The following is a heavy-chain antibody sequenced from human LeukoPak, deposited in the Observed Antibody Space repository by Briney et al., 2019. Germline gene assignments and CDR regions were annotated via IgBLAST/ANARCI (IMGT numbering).Heavy chain of an antibody. V-gene: IGHV3-20*04. D-gene: IGHD3-3*01. CDR3: ARVGRATRFWSGYYAAHFDY. Sequence: GGSLRLSCAASGFTFDDYGMSWVRQAPGKGLEWVSGINWNGGSTGYADSVKGRFTISRDNAKNSLYLQMNSLRAEETALYYCARVGRATRFWSGYYAAHFDYWGQGTLVTVSS. J-gene: IGHJ4*02. CDR2: INWNGGST. CDR1: GFTFDDYG.